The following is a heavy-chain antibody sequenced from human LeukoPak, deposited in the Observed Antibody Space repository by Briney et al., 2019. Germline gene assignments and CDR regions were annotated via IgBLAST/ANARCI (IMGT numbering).Heavy chain of an antibody. Sequence: SETLSLTCAVYGGSFSGYYWSWIRQPPGKGLEWIGEINHSGSTNYNPSLKSRVTISVDTSKNQFSLKLSSVTAADTAVYYCARVKHPYYYYYGMDVWGQGTTVTVSS. CDR3: ARVKHPYYYYYGMDV. J-gene: IGHJ6*02. CDR1: GGSFSGYY. CDR2: INHSGST. V-gene: IGHV4-34*01. D-gene: IGHD4-23*01.